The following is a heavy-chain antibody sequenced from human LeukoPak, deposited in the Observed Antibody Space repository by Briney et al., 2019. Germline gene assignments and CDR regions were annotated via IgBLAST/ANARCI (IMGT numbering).Heavy chain of an antibody. D-gene: IGHD5-12*01. V-gene: IGHV4-30-2*01. Sequence: PSETLSLTCTVSGGSISSGGYYWSWIRQPPGKGLEWIGYIYHSGSTYYNPSLKSRVTISVDRAKNQFSLKLSSVTAADTAVYYCARREEWLRFSDYYGMDVWGQGTTVTVSS. CDR3: ARREEWLRFSDYYGMDV. J-gene: IGHJ6*02. CDR1: GGSISSGGYY. CDR2: IYHSGST.